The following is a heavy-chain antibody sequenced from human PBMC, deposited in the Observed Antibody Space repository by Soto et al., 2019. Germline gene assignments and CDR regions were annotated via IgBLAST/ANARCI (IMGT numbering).Heavy chain of an antibody. V-gene: IGHV4-34*01. J-gene: IGHJ6*02. Sequence: PSETLSLTCAVYDGSLSVYYWSWIRQSPGKGLEWIGEIHPSGSTDYNPSLKSRVTILVDTSKSQFSLRLTPVTAADTAVYYCARGRDEYKLGNVWGPGTTVTVSS. CDR3: ARGRDEYKLGNV. CDR2: IHPSGST. D-gene: IGHD7-27*01. CDR1: DGSLSVYY.